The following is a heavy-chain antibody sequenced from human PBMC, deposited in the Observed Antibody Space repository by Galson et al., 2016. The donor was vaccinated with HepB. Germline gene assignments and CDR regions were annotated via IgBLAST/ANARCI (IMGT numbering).Heavy chain of an antibody. CDR2: IEGDGTRP. Sequence: SLRLSCAVSGFTFRNPQMHWTRQVPGKGLMWVARIEGDGTRPIYAASVEGRFIISSDSAENTVYLQMNRLRAEDTALYYCARDLSGPDRWGQGTLVTVSP. CDR3: ARDLSGPDR. CDR1: GFTFRNPQ. V-gene: IGHV3-74*01. J-gene: IGHJ5*02.